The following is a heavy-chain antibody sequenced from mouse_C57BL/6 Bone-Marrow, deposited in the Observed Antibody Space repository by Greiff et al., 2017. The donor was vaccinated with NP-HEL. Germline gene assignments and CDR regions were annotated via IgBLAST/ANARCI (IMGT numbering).Heavy chain of an antibody. D-gene: IGHD2-4*01. Sequence: VQLQQSGAELARPGASVKLSCKASGYTFTSYGISWVKQRTGQGLEWIGEIYPRSGNTYYIEKFKGKATLTADKSSSTAYMELRSLTSEDSAVYFCAGNDYGYAMDYWGQGTSVTVSS. J-gene: IGHJ4*01. CDR1: GYTFTSYG. CDR3: AGNDYGYAMDY. V-gene: IGHV1-81*01. CDR2: IYPRSGNT.